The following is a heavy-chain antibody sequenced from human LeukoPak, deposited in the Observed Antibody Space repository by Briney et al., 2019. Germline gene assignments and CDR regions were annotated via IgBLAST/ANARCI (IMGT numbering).Heavy chain of an antibody. CDR2: ISGTGAIT. CDR1: GFTFSSYA. V-gene: IGHV3-23*01. J-gene: IGHJ4*02. D-gene: IGHD6-19*01. CDR3: AKETYISGWFPDY. Sequence: GGSLRLSCAASGFTFSSYAMSWVRQAPGKGLEWGSVISGTGAITYYADSVKGRFTISRDNSKNTLYLQMNSLRAEDTALYYCAKETYISGWFPDYWGQGTLVTVSS.